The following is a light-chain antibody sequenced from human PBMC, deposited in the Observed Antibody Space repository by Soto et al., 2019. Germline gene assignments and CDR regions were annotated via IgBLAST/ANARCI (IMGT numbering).Light chain of an antibody. V-gene: IGKV3-20*01. CDR2: GAS. CDR3: QQYHTSRT. J-gene: IGKJ4*01. CDR1: QSIGSNY. Sequence: EIVLTQSPGTLSLSPGEEATLSCRASQSIGSNYLAWYHHKPGQAPRLLIYGASSRATGVPLRFSGSGSGTDFTLTISRLEPEDFAVYYCQQYHTSRTFGGGTKVDIK.